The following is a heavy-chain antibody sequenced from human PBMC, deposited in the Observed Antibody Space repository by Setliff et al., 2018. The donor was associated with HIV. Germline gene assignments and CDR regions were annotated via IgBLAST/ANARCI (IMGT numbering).Heavy chain of an antibody. J-gene: IGHJ6*03. V-gene: IGHV2-5*02. Sequence: SGPTLVNPTQTLTLTCTVSGFSLSSSGVVVGWIRQPPGKALEWLALIYWDDDKRYSPSLKSRLTITKDTSKNQVVLTMTNMDPVDTATYYCAHILQDPPSHFYYYFYMDVWGRGTTVTVSS. CDR3: AHILQDPPSHFYYYFYMDV. CDR2: IYWDDDK. CDR1: GFSLSSSGVV. D-gene: IGHD3-3*02.